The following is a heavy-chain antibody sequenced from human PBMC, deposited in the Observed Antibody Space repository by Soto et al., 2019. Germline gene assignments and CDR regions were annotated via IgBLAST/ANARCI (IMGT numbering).Heavy chain of an antibody. CDR3: AKDYYYDSSGYLDY. V-gene: IGHV3-30*18. CDR2: ISYDGSNK. CDR1: GFTFSSYG. J-gene: IGHJ4*02. Sequence: SLRLSCAASGFTFSSYGMHWVRQAPGKGLEWVAVISYDGSNKYYADSVKGRFTISRDNSKNTLYLQMNSLRAEDTAVYYCAKDYYYDSSGYLDYWGQGTLVTVSS. D-gene: IGHD3-22*01.